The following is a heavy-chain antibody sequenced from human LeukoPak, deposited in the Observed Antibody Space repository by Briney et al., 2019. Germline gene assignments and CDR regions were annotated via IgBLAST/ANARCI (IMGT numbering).Heavy chain of an antibody. D-gene: IGHD5-12*01. Sequence: PSETLSLTCTVSGGSISSSSYSWGWIRQPPGKGLEWIGSIYYSGSTYYNPSLKSRVTISVDTSKNQFSLKLSSVTAADTAVYYCARHPYGGYEPYDYWGQGTLVTVSS. CDR1: GGSISSSSYS. CDR3: ARHPYGGYEPYDY. J-gene: IGHJ4*02. V-gene: IGHV4-39*01. CDR2: IYYSGST.